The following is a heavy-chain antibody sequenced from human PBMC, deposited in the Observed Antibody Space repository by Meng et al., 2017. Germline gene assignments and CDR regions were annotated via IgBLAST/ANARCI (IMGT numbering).Heavy chain of an antibody. CDR1: GFTFSSYA. CDR2: ISYDGSNK. J-gene: IGHJ4*02. Sequence: SGAASGFTFSSYAMHWVRQAPGKGLEWVAVISYDGSNKYYADSVKGRFTISRDNSKNTLYLQMNSLRAEDTAVYYCARDATYDSSGYYFDYWGQGTLVTVSS. CDR3: ARDATYDSSGYYFDY. V-gene: IGHV3-30*04. D-gene: IGHD3-22*01.